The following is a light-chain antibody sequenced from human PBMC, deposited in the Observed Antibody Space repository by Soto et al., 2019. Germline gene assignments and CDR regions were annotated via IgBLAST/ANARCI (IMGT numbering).Light chain of an antibody. CDR1: QSVNIN. V-gene: IGKV3-15*01. CDR2: GTS. Sequence: EIVLTQSPGILSLSRGERASLSCSGSQSVNINLAWYQQKPGQAPRLLIYGTSTRATGVPARFSGSGSGTEFTLTISNLQSEDFAVYYCQQYNDWPPLTFGGGTKVDIK. CDR3: QQYNDWPPLT. J-gene: IGKJ4*01.